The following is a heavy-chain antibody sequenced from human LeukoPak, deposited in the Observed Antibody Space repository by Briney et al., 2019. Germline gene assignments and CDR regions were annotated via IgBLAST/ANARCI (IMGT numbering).Heavy chain of an antibody. D-gene: IGHD3-22*01. Sequence: ASVKVSCKASGYTFTSYGISWVRQAPGQGLEWMGWISAYNGNTNYAQKLQGRVTMTTDTSTSTAYMELRSLRSDDTAVYYCARDWDHYDSSGPTPLFDYWGQGTLVTVSS. J-gene: IGHJ4*02. CDR1: GYTFTSYG. CDR2: ISAYNGNT. V-gene: IGHV1-18*01. CDR3: ARDWDHYDSSGPTPLFDY.